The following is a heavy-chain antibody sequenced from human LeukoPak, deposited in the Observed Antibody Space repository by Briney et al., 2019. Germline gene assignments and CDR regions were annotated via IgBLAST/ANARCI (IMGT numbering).Heavy chain of an antibody. CDR2: IIPIFGTA. V-gene: IGHV1-69*13. Sequence: GASVKVSCKASGVTFSSYAISWVRQAPGQGLEWMGGIIPIFGTANYAQKFQGRVTITADESTSTAYMELSSLRSEATAVYYCARASNPYYYYYMDVWGKGTTVTISS. CDR1: GVTFSSYA. CDR3: ARASNPYYYYYMDV. J-gene: IGHJ6*03.